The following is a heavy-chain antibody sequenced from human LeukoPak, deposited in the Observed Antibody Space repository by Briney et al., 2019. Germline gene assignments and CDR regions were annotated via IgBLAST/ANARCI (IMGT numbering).Heavy chain of an antibody. V-gene: IGHV3-7*01. D-gene: IGHD6-13*01. Sequence: SGGPLRLSCAASGFTFSGHSMTWVRQAPGKGLEWVANINLDGSERFYVDFVKGRFTISRDNADNSMYLQMNSLRAEVTAVYYCGRVIAGAIDYWGQGTLVTVSS. CDR1: GFTFSGHS. CDR2: INLDGSER. J-gene: IGHJ4*02. CDR3: GRVIAGAIDY.